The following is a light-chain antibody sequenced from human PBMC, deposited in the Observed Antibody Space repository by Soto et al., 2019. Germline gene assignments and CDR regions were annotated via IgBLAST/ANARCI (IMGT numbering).Light chain of an antibody. CDR1: QSVSSDY. CDR2: RAS. Sequence: EIVLTQSPGTLSLSLGERATLSCRASQSVSSDYVAWYRQKPGQVPTVLIYRASTRATGIPDRFSGSGSGTDFTLTISRVEPEDFAVYYCQQYGSSPLTFGGGTTVEIK. J-gene: IGKJ4*01. V-gene: IGKV3-20*01. CDR3: QQYGSSPLT.